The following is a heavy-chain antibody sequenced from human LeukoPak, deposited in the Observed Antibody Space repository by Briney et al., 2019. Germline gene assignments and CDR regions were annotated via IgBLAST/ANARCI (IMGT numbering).Heavy chain of an antibody. CDR2: IYHSGTT. J-gene: IGHJ6*02. CDR3: ARHRETYCSGGSCYSGDSYGMDV. V-gene: IGHV4-38-2*02. Sequence: SETLSLTCNVSGYSISSGYYWGWIRQPPGKGLEWIGSIYHSGTTYYKPSLKSRVTISVDTSKNQFSLRLSSVTAADTAVYYCARHRETYCSGGSCYSGDSYGMDVWGQGTTVTVSS. CDR1: GYSISSGYY. D-gene: IGHD2-15*01.